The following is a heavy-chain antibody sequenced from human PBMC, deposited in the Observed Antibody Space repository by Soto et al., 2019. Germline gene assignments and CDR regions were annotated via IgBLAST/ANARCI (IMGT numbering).Heavy chain of an antibody. CDR1: GFTFNTYS. V-gene: IGHV3-33*01. CDR3: ARDGGTTVTGIWHFDS. Sequence: QVQLEESGGGVVQPGRSLRLSCEASGFTFNTYSMHWVRQPPGKGLEWLAAIWYDGTQKYYADSAKGRFIISRDNSKKKLYLEMNSLRAEDTAVYYCARDGGTTVTGIWHFDSWGQGTLVTVSS. D-gene: IGHD4-17*01. CDR2: IWYDGTQK. J-gene: IGHJ4*02.